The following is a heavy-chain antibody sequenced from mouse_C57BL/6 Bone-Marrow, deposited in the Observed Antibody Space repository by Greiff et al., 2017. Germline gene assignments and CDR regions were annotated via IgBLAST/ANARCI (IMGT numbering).Heavy chain of an antibody. CDR1: GFTFTDYY. Sequence: EVQGVESGGGLVQPGGSLSLSCAASGFTFTDYYMSWVRQPPGKALEWLGFIRNIANGYTTEYSASVKGRFTISRDNSQSILYLQMNALRAEDSATYYCARSLWYPYYAIDYWGQGTSVTVSS. CDR3: ARSLWYPYYAIDY. D-gene: IGHD2-1*01. CDR2: IRNIANGYTT. V-gene: IGHV7-3*01. J-gene: IGHJ4*01.